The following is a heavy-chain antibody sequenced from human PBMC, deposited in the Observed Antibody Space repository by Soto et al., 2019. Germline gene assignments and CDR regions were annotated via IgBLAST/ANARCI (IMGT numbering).Heavy chain of an antibody. Sequence: VQLLESGGGLVQPGGSLRLSCAASGFSFSTYAMSWVRQAPGKGLEWVSGISGSGASTYYADSVKGRFTISRDNSKNTLLLQMNSLRAEDTAVYYCAKEGAGALYYFHFWGQGTLVTVSS. D-gene: IGHD3-16*01. CDR1: GFSFSTYA. CDR2: ISGSGAST. J-gene: IGHJ4*02. CDR3: AKEGAGALYYFHF. V-gene: IGHV3-23*01.